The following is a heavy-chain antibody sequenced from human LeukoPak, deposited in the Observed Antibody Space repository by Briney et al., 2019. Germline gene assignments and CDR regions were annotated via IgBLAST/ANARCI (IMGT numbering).Heavy chain of an antibody. D-gene: IGHD2-2*01. J-gene: IGHJ4*02. Sequence: SETLSLTCAVYGGSLSGYYWSWIRQPPGKGLEWIGEINHSGSTNYNPSLKSRVTISVDTSKSQFSLKLSSVTAADTAVYYCARDRGSTRPFDYWAREPWSPSPQ. V-gene: IGHV4-34*01. CDR1: GGSLSGYY. CDR2: INHSGST. CDR3: ARDRGSTRPFDY.